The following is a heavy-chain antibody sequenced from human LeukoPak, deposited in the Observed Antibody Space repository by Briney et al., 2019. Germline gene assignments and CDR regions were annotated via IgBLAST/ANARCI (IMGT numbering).Heavy chain of an antibody. V-gene: IGHV1-8*01. CDR3: AREAGHSGGSYFDY. Sequence: GASVKVSCKASGYTFTSYDINWVRQATGQGLEWMGWMNPNSGNTGYAQKFQGRVTMTRNTSISTAYMELSSLRSEDTAMYYCAREAGHSGGSYFDYWGQGTLVTVSS. J-gene: IGHJ4*02. CDR2: MNPNSGNT. D-gene: IGHD1-26*01. CDR1: GYTFTSYD.